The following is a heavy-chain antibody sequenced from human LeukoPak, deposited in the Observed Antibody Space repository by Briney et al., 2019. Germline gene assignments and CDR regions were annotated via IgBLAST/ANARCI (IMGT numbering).Heavy chain of an antibody. CDR1: GFTFSSYG. Sequence: GGTLRLSCAASGFTFSSYGMSWVRQAPGKGLEGVSAISGSGGSTYYADSVKGRFAISRDNSKNTLYLQMNSLSAEDTAVYYCARLMVRGIYYFYYWGQGNLVTVST. CDR3: ARLMVRGIYYFYY. CDR2: ISGSGGST. V-gene: IGHV3-23*01. J-gene: IGHJ4*02. D-gene: IGHD3-10*01.